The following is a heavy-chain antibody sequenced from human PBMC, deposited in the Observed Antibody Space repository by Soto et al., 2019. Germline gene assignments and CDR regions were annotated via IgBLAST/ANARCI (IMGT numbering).Heavy chain of an antibody. Sequence: SVKVSCKASGGTFSSYAISWVRQAPGQGLEWMGGIIPIFGTANYAQKFQGRVTITAGESTSTAYMELSSLRSEDTAVYYCARYGSGSYNYYYGMDVWGQGTTVTVSS. CDR3: ARYGSGSYNYYYGMDV. V-gene: IGHV1-69*13. D-gene: IGHD3-10*01. CDR1: GGTFSSYA. J-gene: IGHJ6*02. CDR2: IIPIFGTA.